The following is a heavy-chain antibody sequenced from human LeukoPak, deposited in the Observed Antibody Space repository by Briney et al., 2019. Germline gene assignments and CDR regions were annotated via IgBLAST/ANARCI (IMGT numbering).Heavy chain of an antibody. CDR2: IDSRFGTGAV. J-gene: IGHJ4*02. Sequence: GGSLRPSCATSGFAFSEAWMSWVRQAPGKGLEWVGNIDSRFGTGAVTYAAHVRGRFTISRDDAKNTLYVQMNSLKTEDTAVYYCTTNWSGLGGGQGTLVTVSS. CDR1: GFAFSEAW. V-gene: IGHV3-15*04. D-gene: IGHD3/OR15-3a*01. CDR3: TTNWSGLG.